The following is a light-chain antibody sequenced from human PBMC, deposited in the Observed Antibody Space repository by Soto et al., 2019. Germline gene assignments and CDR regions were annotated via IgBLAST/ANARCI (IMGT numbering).Light chain of an antibody. J-gene: IGKJ1*01. V-gene: IGKV3-15*01. Sequence: ETVMTQSPGTLSVSLGERATLSCRASQSVSIHLAWYQQKPGQAPRLLIYGASTRATGIPARFSGSGSGTEFTLTISSLQSEDLAVYYCQQYNNWPRTFGQGTKVDIK. CDR1: QSVSIH. CDR2: GAS. CDR3: QQYNNWPRT.